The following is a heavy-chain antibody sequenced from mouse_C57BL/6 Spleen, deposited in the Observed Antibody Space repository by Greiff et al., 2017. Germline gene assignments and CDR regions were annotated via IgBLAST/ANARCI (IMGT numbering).Heavy chain of an antibody. CDR3: ARPRGPGRDFDY. Sequence: EVKLVESGGGLVKPGGSLKLSCAASGFTFSDYGMHWVRQAPEKGLEWVAYISSGSSTIYYADTVKGRVTISRDNAKTTLSLQMTSLRPEDTAMYYCARPRGPGRDFDYWGQGTTLTVSS. CDR1: GFTFSDYG. CDR2: ISSGSSTI. V-gene: IGHV5-17*01. J-gene: IGHJ2*01.